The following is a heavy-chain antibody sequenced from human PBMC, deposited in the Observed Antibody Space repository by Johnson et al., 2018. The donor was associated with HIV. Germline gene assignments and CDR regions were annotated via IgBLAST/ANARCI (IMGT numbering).Heavy chain of an antibody. V-gene: IGHV3-11*04. J-gene: IGHJ3*01. Sequence: QVQLVESGGGLVQPGRSLRLSCKASGFTLSDYFMSWIRQAPGKGLECISYISSSGSSIYYTDSLKGRFTISRDNAKNSLYLQMNSLKAEDTGVYYCARDSTPWGGEHVGYAFDLWGRGTLVTISS. CDR1: GFTLSDYF. CDR3: ARDSTPWGGEHVGYAFDL. CDR2: ISSSGSSI. D-gene: IGHD4-17*01.